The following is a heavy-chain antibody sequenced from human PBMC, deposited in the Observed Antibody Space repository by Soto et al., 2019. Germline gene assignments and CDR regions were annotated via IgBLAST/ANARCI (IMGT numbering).Heavy chain of an antibody. CDR1: GGSISGAFF. CDR3: ATYWGAGHDAKGFHI. J-gene: IGHJ3*02. V-gene: IGHV4-31*03. Sequence: QVQLQESGPGLVMPSQTLSLTCTVSGGSISGAFFWSWIRHLPGKGLEWIGYISYSGTTYSNPSLRSRLIISLDTSQSQFSLRLSSVTAADTAVYYCATYWGAGHDAKGFHIWGQGTVVAVSS. CDR2: ISYSGTT. D-gene: IGHD2-21*01.